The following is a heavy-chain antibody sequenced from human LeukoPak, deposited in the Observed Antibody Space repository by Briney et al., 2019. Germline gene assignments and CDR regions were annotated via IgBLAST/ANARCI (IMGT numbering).Heavy chain of an antibody. Sequence: GASVKVSCKASGYTFTGYYMHWVRQAPGQGLEWMGWINTNTGNPTYAQGFTGRFVFSLDTSVSTAYLQISSLKAEDTAVYYCARKARGYGSGRIYYYYYMDVWGKGTTVTVSS. V-gene: IGHV7-4-1*02. J-gene: IGHJ6*03. CDR2: INTNTGNP. CDR1: GYTFTGYY. CDR3: ARKARGYGSGRIYYYYYMDV. D-gene: IGHD3-10*01.